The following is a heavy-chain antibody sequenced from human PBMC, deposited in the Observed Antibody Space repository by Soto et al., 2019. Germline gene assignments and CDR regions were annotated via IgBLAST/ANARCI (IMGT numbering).Heavy chain of an antibody. J-gene: IGHJ4*02. CDR2: ISAYNGNT. CDR3: ARAGPNPTLGTRPADY. Sequence: ASVKVSCKASGYTFTSYGISWVRQAPGQGLEWMGWISAYNGNTNYAQKLQGRVTMTTDTSTSTAYMELRSPRSDDTAVYYCARAGPNPTLGTRPADYWGQGTLVTVSS. CDR1: GYTFTSYG. D-gene: IGHD7-27*01. V-gene: IGHV1-18*01.